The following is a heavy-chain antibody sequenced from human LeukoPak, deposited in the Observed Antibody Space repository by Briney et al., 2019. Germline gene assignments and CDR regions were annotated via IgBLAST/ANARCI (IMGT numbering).Heavy chain of an antibody. Sequence: PGGSLRLSCAASGFTFRSYSMAWVRLAPGKGLEWVSVIRGGADDTSYADSVMGRFTISRDNSKNTLFLQMDGLRVEDTAVYYCATSGFSGYDHPSWGQGTLVTVSS. CDR3: ATSGFSGYDHPS. CDR2: IRGGADDT. J-gene: IGHJ5*02. D-gene: IGHD5-12*01. V-gene: IGHV3-23*01. CDR1: GFTFRSYS.